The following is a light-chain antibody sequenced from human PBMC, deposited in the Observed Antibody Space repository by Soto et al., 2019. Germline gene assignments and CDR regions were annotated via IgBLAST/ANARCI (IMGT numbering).Light chain of an antibody. CDR1: SGHSSYA. Sequence: QPVLTQSPSASASLGASVKLTCTLSSGHSSYAIAWHQQQPEKGPRYLMKLNSDGSHSKGDGIPDRFSGSSSGAERYLTISRLQSEDEADYYCQTWGTGIRVFGGGTKLTVL. CDR2: LNSDGSH. J-gene: IGLJ2*01. CDR3: QTWGTGIRV. V-gene: IGLV4-69*01.